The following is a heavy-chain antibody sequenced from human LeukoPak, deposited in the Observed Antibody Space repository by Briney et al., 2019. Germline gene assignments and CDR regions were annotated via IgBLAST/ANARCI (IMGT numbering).Heavy chain of an antibody. CDR2: IKQDGSEK. Sequence: GGSLRLSCAASGFTFSTYRMSWVRQAPGKGLEWVANIKQDGSEKHYVDSVKGRFTISRDNAKNSLYLQMSSLRAEDTAVYYCTRVEETATTAAIIRKYSYYYYYMDVWAKGTRSPSP. D-gene: IGHD4-11*01. CDR1: GFTFSTYR. CDR3: TRVEETATTAAIIRKYSYYYYYMDV. J-gene: IGHJ6*03. V-gene: IGHV3-7*01.